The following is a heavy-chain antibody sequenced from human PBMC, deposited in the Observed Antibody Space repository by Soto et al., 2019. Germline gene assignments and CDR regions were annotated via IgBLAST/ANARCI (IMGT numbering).Heavy chain of an antibody. V-gene: IGHV1-2*02. J-gene: IGHJ5*02. D-gene: IGHD2-15*01. CDR1: GYFFNDYH. CDR3: AREAGGGNVAALVLDP. CDR2: INPNNGGT. Sequence: GASVKVSCKTSGYFFNDYHMHWVRKAPGQGLELMGWINPNNGGTNYAQKFQGRVTMTRDTSISTAYIELSRLTSDDTAVYYCAREAGGGNVAALVLDPWGQGTMVTVSS.